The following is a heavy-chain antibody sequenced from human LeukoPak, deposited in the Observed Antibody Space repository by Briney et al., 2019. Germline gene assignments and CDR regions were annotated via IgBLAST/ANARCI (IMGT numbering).Heavy chain of an antibody. D-gene: IGHD3-22*01. J-gene: IGHJ4*02. V-gene: IGHV3-23*01. Sequence: PGGSLRLSCAASGFTFSSYAMSWVRQAPGKGLEWVSAISGSGGSTYCADSVKGRFTISRDNSKNTLYLQMNSLRAEDTAVYYCAKKYYYDSSGADFDYWGQGTLVTVSS. CDR2: ISGSGGST. CDR1: GFTFSSYA. CDR3: AKKYYYDSSGADFDY.